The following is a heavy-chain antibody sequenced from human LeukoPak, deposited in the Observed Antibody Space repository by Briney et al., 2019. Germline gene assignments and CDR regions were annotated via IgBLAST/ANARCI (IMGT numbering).Heavy chain of an antibody. CDR2: INHSGST. Sequence: SETLSLTCAVYGGSFSGYYWSWIRQPPGKGLEWIGEINHSGSTNYNPSLKSRVTISIDTSKNQFSLKVNSVTAADAAVYHCARLSNGEYRNAFDIWGQGTMVTVSS. V-gene: IGHV4-34*01. CDR1: GGSFSGYY. D-gene: IGHD2-8*01. J-gene: IGHJ3*02. CDR3: ARLSNGEYRNAFDI.